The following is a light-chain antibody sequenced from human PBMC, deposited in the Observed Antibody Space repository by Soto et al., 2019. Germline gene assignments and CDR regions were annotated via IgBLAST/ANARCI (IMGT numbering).Light chain of an antibody. V-gene: IGKV3-20*01. J-gene: IGKJ4*01. CDR3: QQYGRSPVT. CDR1: QSVPANY. Sequence: EIVMTQSPGTLSLSPGARATLSCRASQSVPANYLAWYQQKPGQAPRLLLYGVSNRASGIPDRFSGSGSGTDFTVTISSLEPADFAVYYCQQYGRSPVTFGGGTKVEMK. CDR2: GVS.